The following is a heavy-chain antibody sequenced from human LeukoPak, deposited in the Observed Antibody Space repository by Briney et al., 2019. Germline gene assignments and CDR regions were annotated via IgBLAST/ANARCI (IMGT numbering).Heavy chain of an antibody. CDR3: ARVGVYSSSWGGGHYFDY. CDR2: IYYSGST. CDR1: GGSISSYY. Sequence: SETLSLTCTVSGGSISSYYWSWIRQPPGKGLEWIGYIYYSGSTNYNPSLKSRVTISVDTSKNQFSLKLSSVTAADTAVYYCARVGVYSSSWGGGHYFDYWGQGTLVTVSS. V-gene: IGHV4-59*01. D-gene: IGHD6-13*01. J-gene: IGHJ4*02.